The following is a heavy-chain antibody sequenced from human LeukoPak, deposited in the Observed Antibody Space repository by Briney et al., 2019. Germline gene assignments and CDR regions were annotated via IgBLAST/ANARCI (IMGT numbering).Heavy chain of an antibody. V-gene: IGHV4-59*01. CDR3: ARYIWGSYPTFEDY. D-gene: IGHD3-16*02. CDR2: ISYSGST. CDR1: GGSISSYY. Sequence: SETLSLTCTVSGGSISSYYRSWIRQPPGKGLEWIGYISYSGSTNYNPSLKSRVTISVDTSKNQLSLKLNSVTAADTAVYYCARYIWGSYPTFEDYWGQGSLVTVSS. J-gene: IGHJ4*02.